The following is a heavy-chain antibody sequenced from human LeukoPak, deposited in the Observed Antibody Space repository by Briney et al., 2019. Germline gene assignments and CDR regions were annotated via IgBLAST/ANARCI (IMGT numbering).Heavy chain of an antibody. CDR1: AFTFSNYN. J-gene: IGHJ6*02. Sequence: GGSLRLSCVASAFTFSNYNMNWVRQAPGKGLEWVSVISGSGGTTYYADSVKGRFTISRDSSKNTLYLQMNSLRAEDTAVYYCAKVSGGGLYYDGMDVWGQGTTVTVSS. CDR2: ISGSGGTT. CDR3: AKVSGGGLYYDGMDV. V-gene: IGHV3-23*01. D-gene: IGHD1-14*01.